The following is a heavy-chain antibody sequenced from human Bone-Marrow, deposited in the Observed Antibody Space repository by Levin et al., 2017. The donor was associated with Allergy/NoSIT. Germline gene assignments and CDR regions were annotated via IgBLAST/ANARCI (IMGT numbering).Heavy chain of an antibody. V-gene: IGHV5-51*01. D-gene: IGHD6-13*01. CDR3: ARRRIAAADALDAFDI. Sequence: ASVKVSCKGSGYSFTSYWIGWVRQMPGKGLEWMGIIYPGDSDTRYSPSFQGQVTISADKSISTAYLQWSSLKASDTAMYYCARRRIAAADALDAFDIWGQGTMVTVSS. CDR1: GYSFTSYW. J-gene: IGHJ3*02. CDR2: IYPGDSDT.